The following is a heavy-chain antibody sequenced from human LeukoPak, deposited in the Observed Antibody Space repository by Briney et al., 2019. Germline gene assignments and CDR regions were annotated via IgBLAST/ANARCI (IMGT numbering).Heavy chain of an antibody. J-gene: IGHJ4*02. CDR2: ISGSGGST. D-gene: IGHD4-17*01. CDR3: AKDNYGDYGGLFDY. CDR1: GFTFSSYA. V-gene: IGHV3-23*01. Sequence: GGSLRLSCAASGFTFSSYAMSWVRQAPGKGLEWVSAISGSGGSTYYADSVKGWFTISRDNSKNTLYLQMNSLRAEDTAVYYCAKDNYGDYGGLFDYWGQGTLVTVSS.